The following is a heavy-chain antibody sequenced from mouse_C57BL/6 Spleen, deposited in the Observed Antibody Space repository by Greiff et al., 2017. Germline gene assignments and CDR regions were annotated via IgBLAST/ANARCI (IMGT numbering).Heavy chain of an antibody. J-gene: IGHJ4*01. V-gene: IGHV2-6-1*01. CDR3: ARHPLWSYYAMDY. CDR2: IWSDGST. Sequence: VKVVESGPGLVAPSQSLSITCTVSGFSLTSYGVHWVRQPPGKGLEWLVVIWSDGSTTYNSALKSRLSISKDNSKSQVFLKMNSLQTDDTAMYYCARHPLWSYYAMDYWGQGTSVTVSS. CDR1: GFSLTSYG. D-gene: IGHD1-1*02.